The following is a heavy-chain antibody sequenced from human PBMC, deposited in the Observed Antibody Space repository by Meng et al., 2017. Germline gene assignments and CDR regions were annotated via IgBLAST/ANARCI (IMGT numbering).Heavy chain of an antibody. CDR2: ISTNTGNP. CDR3: GTLKYTSGFYGPAY. CDR1: GYTFTRYP. J-gene: IGHJ4*02. Sequence: QAQLVHSGCELKKPGASVKVSCKAAGYTFTRYPMNWVRQAPGQWLEWMGWISTNTGNPTYAQGFTGRFVFSVDTSVSTAYLQISSLKAEDTAVYYCGTLKYTSGFYGPAYWGQGALVTVSS. V-gene: IGHV7-4-1*02. D-gene: IGHD6-19*01.